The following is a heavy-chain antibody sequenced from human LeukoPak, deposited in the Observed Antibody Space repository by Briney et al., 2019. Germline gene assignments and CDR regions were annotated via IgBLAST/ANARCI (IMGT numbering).Heavy chain of an antibody. Sequence: GASVKVSCKVSGYTLTELSMHWVRQAPGKGLEWMGGFDPEDGETIYAQKFQGRVTMTTDTSTTTGYMELRSLRSDDTAVYYCARVSYSGSYDFDYWGQGTLVTVSS. CDR1: GYTLTELS. D-gene: IGHD1-26*01. J-gene: IGHJ4*02. CDR2: FDPEDGET. CDR3: ARVSYSGSYDFDY. V-gene: IGHV1-24*01.